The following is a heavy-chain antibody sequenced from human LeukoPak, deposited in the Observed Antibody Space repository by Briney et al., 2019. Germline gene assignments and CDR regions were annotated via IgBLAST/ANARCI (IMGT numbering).Heavy chain of an antibody. CDR1: GGSISSYY. J-gene: IGHJ3*02. CDR2: IYYSGST. D-gene: IGHD6-19*01. V-gene: IGHV4-59*01. CDR3: ARVIAVAGDAYDI. Sequence: SETLSLTCTVSGGSISSYYWSWIRQPPGKGLEWIGHIYYSGSTNYNPSLKSRVTISVDTSKNQFSLKLSSVTAADTAVYYCARVIAVAGDAYDIWGQGTMVTVSS.